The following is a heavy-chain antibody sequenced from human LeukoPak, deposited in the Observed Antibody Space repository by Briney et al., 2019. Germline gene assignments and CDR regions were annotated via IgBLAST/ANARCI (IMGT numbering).Heavy chain of an antibody. D-gene: IGHD6-19*01. J-gene: IGHJ4*02. Sequence: ASVKVSCKASGYTFTSYDINWVRQVTGQGLEWMGWMNPKSGNTGYAQKFQGRVTITRNTSISTAYMELSSLRSEDTAVYYCARYYSGWYYFDYWGQGTLVTVSS. V-gene: IGHV1-8*03. CDR2: MNPKSGNT. CDR3: ARYYSGWYYFDY. CDR1: GYTFTSYD.